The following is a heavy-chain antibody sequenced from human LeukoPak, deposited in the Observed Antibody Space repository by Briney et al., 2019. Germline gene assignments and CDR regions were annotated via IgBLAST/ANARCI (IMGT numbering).Heavy chain of an antibody. CDR2: IYTSGST. D-gene: IGHD1-26*01. CDR1: GGSISSYY. J-gene: IGHJ4*02. V-gene: IGHV4-4*07. CDR3: ARGVVGATTGYYFDY. Sequence: PSETLSLTCTVSGGSISSYYWSWIRQPAGKGLEWIGRIYTSGSTNYNPSLTSRVTMSVDTSKNQFSLKLSSVTAADTAVYYCARGVVGATTGYYFDYWGQGTLVTVSS.